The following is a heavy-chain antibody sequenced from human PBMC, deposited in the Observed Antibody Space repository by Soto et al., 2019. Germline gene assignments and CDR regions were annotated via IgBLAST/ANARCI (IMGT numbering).Heavy chain of an antibody. CDR1: GFSFSTYA. D-gene: IGHD6-13*01. J-gene: IGHJ4*02. CDR2: ISATDGNT. Sequence: GGSLRLSCAASGFSFSTYAMNWVRQTPGKGLEWVSGISATDGNTYYADSVRGRFTISRDNSKNTLYLQMNSLRAEDTALYYCAKDPCSSWYCKYFEYWGQGTLVTVSS. V-gene: IGHV3-23*01. CDR3: AKDPCSSWYCKYFEY.